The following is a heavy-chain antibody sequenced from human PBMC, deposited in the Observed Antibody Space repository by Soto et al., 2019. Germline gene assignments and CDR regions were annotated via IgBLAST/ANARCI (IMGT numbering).Heavy chain of an antibody. V-gene: IGHV3-23*01. Sequence: HPGGSLRLSCIASGFTFRNYAMAWVRQAPGEDLEWVSAIGTSGTPTLYADSVKSRFSISRDDSRNTVSLQMNSLGVEDTATYYCTRILWSSRRGALDIWGQGTTVTVSS. CDR3: TRILWSSRRGALDI. J-gene: IGHJ6*02. D-gene: IGHD2-21*01. CDR2: IGTSGTPT. CDR1: GFTFRNYA.